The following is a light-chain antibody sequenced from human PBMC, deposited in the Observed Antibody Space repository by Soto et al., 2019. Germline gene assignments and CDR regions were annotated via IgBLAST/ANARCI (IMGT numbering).Light chain of an antibody. CDR2: AAS. Sequence: VIWVHESPSLISASTGASVTISCRMSQGISSYLAWYQQKPGKAPELLIYAASTLQSGVPSRFSGSGSGTVFTLTISSLQSDDFAVYYCQQYLDWPRTVGQGNKVDIK. J-gene: IGKJ1*01. V-gene: IGKV1D-8*03. CDR1: QGISSY. CDR3: QQYLDWPRT.